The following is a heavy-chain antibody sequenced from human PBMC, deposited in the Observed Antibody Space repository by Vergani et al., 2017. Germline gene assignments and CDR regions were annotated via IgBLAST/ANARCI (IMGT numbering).Heavy chain of an antibody. V-gene: IGHV3-23*01. CDR3: AKANTRNSGYDYLYYYHAMDV. CDR1: GFTFSNSA. J-gene: IGHJ6*02. CDR2: IRGPGLST. D-gene: IGHD5-12*01. Sequence: EVHLLESGGGLVQSGGSLRLSCAASGFTFSNSAVSWVRQAPGRGLAWVSSIRGPGLSTYYADSVKGRFSISRDSSKNTLYRQMNSLSAGDTAVYYCAKANTRNSGYDYLYYYHAMDVWGQGTTVTVSS.